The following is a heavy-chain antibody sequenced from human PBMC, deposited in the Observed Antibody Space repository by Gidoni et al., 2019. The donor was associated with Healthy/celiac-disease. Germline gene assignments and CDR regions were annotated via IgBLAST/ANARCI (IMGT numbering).Heavy chain of an antibody. Sequence: QVQLVASGGGVVQPGWSLRLSCAASGFTFSSYGMHWVRQAQGKGLEWVAVIWYDGSNKYYADSVKGRFTISRDNSKNTLYLQMNSLRAEDTAVYYCARVRNGLNWYFDLWGRGTLVTVSS. CDR2: IWYDGSNK. CDR3: ARVRNGLNWYFDL. CDR1: GFTFSSYG. V-gene: IGHV3-33*01. J-gene: IGHJ2*01. D-gene: IGHD1-1*01.